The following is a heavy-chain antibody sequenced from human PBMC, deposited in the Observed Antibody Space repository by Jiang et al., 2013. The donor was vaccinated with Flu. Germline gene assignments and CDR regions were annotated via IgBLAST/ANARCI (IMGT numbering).Heavy chain of an antibody. V-gene: IGHV1-46*01. CDR3: AREGGDARGVLFDY. CDR2: INPSGGST. J-gene: IGHJ4*02. D-gene: IGHD3-10*02. Sequence: TFSSYAISWVRQAPGQGLEWMGIINPSGGSTSYAQKFQGRVTMTRDTSTSTVYMELSSLRSEDTAVYYCAREGGDARGVLFDYWGQGTLVTVSS. CDR1: TFSSYA.